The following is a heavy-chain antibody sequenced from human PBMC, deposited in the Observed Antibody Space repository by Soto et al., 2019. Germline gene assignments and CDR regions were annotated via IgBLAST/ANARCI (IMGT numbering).Heavy chain of an antibody. J-gene: IGHJ2*01. Sequence: GGSLRLSCGAPGVTFKDYGMHWVRQAPGKGLEWVAVISYDGKQTYYADSVKGRFTISKDKSKRTLFLQMNSPRVDDTAVYYCARDGWGSNWYFDLWGRGTLVTVSS. D-gene: IGHD3-16*01. CDR2: ISYDGKQT. CDR1: GVTFKDYG. V-gene: IGHV3-30*03. CDR3: ARDGWGSNWYFDL.